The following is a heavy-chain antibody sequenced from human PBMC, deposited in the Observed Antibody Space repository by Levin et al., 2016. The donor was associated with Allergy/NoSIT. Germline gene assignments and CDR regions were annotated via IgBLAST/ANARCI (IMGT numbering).Heavy chain of an antibody. D-gene: IGHD6-19*01. Sequence: VRQAPGKGLEWVSGINWNGGSTGYADSVKGRFTISRDNAKNSLYLQMNSLRAEDTALYYCARVGDRSGWYFDYWGQGTLVTVSS. J-gene: IGHJ4*02. CDR2: INWNGGST. V-gene: IGHV3-20*03. CDR3: ARVGDRSGWYFDY.